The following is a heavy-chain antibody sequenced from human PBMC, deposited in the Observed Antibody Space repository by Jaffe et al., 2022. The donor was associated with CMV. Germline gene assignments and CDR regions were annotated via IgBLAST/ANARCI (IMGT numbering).Heavy chain of an antibody. CDR1: GFTFSSYE. Sequence: EVQLVESGGGLVQPGGSLRLSCAASGFTFSSYEMNWVRQAPGKGLEWVSYISSSGSTIYYADSVKGRFTISRDNAKNSLYLQMNSLRAEDTAVYYCAGLPEGIAEYWGQGTLVTVSS. D-gene: IGHD6-13*01. V-gene: IGHV3-48*03. CDR2: ISSSGSTI. J-gene: IGHJ4*02. CDR3: AGLPEGIAEY.